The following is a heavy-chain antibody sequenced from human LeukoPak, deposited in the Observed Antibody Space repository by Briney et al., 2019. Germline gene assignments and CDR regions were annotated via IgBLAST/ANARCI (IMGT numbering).Heavy chain of an antibody. J-gene: IGHJ6*03. CDR2: INHSGST. CDR1: GGSFSGYY. Sequence: SETLSLTCAVYGGSFSGYYWSWIRQPPGKGLEWIGEINHSGSTNYNPSLKSRVTISVDTSKNQFSLKLSSVTAADTAGYYCARGLMRSISGYYYYYMDVWGKGTTVTVSS. CDR3: ARGLMRSISGYYYYYMDV. D-gene: IGHD2-2*01. V-gene: IGHV4-34*01.